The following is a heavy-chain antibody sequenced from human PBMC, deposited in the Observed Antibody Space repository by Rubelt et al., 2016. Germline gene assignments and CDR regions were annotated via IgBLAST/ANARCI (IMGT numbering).Heavy chain of an antibody. D-gene: IGHD6-19*01. CDR2: IYHSGST. CDR1: GYSISSGYY. V-gene: IGHV4-38-2*02. CDR3: ARDHSSGWYLEGFFDY. Sequence: QVQLQESGPGLVKPSETLSLTCTVSGYSISSGYYWGWIRQPPGKGLEWIGSIYHSGSTYYNPSLKSRVTISVDTSKNQFSLKLSSVTAADTAVCYCARDHSSGWYLEGFFDYWGQGTLVTVSS. J-gene: IGHJ4*02.